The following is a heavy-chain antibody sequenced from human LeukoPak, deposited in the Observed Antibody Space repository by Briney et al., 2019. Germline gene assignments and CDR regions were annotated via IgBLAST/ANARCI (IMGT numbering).Heavy chain of an antibody. V-gene: IGHV3-48*01. CDR2: ISSSSSTI. Sequence: GGSLRLSCAASGFTFSSYSMNWVRQAPGKGLEWVSYISSSSSTIYYADSVKGRFTISRDNAKNSLYLQMNSLRAEDTAVYYCARESSEYCTNGVCSHFDYWGQGTLVTVSS. CDR3: ARESSEYCTNGVCSHFDY. D-gene: IGHD2-8*01. CDR1: GFTFSSYS. J-gene: IGHJ4*02.